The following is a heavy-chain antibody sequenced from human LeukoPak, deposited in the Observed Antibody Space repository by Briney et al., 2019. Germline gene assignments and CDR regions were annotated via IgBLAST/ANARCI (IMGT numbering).Heavy chain of an antibody. CDR1: GFTFSSYW. Sequence: GGSLRLSCAASGFTFSSYWMSWVRQAPGKGLEWVASIKQDGSEKYCVDSVKGRFTISRDNANNSLYLQMNSLRADDTAVYYCARDIGLRKAAPPGWFDPWGQGALVTVSS. V-gene: IGHV3-7*01. D-gene: IGHD6-6*01. J-gene: IGHJ5*02. CDR3: ARDIGLRKAAPPGWFDP. CDR2: IKQDGSEK.